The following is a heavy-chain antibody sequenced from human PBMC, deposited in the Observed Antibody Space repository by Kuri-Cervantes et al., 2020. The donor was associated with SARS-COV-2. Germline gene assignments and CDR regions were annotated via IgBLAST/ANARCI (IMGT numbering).Heavy chain of an antibody. Sequence: GESLKISCAASGFTFSSYSMNWVRQALGKGLEWVSSISSSSSYIYYADSVKGRFTISRDNAKNSLYLQMNSLRAEDTAVYYCAPGAHYYYDSSGYQEDFDYWGQGTLVTVSS. CDR3: APGAHYYYDSSGYQEDFDY. J-gene: IGHJ4*02. CDR2: ISSSSSYI. V-gene: IGHV3-21*01. CDR1: GFTFSSYS. D-gene: IGHD3-22*01.